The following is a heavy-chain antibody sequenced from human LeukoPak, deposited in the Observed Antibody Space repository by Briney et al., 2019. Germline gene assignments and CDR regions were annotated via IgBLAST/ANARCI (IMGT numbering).Heavy chain of an antibody. J-gene: IGHJ4*02. CDR1: GFTFSSYG. CDR3: AKDSGSYWWFDY. D-gene: IGHD1-26*01. CDR2: IRYDGSNK. Sequence: GGSLRLSCAASGFTFSSYGMHWVRQAPGKGLEWVSFIRYDGSNKYYADSVKGRFTISRDNSKNTLYLQMNSLRAEDTAVYYCAKDSGSYWWFDYWGQGTLVTVSS. V-gene: IGHV3-30*02.